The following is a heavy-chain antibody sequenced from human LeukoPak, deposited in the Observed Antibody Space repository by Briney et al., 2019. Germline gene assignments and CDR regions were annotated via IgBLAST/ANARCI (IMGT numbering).Heavy chain of an antibody. CDR2: MNPKSGKR. CDR1: GYTFTSYD. CDR3: ARSPLTISEGFDL. Sequence: ASVKVSCKASGYTFTSYDINWVRQAPGHGLEWMGWMNPKSGKRDYGQKFQGRLTITRNTSINTAYMELSSLRSEDSAVYYCARSPLTISEGFDLWGQGTMVTVSS. J-gene: IGHJ3*01. V-gene: IGHV1-8*02. D-gene: IGHD3-3*01.